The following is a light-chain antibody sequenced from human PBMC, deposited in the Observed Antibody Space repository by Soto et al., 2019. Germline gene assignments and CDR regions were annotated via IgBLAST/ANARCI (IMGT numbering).Light chain of an antibody. Sequence: IQMTQSPSTLSASVGDRVSITCRASQTIFSWLAWYQQRPGKAPSLLIYKASSLESGVPSRYSGSGSGTEFTITISGLQPDDFATYYCQQYNSYPYSFGQGTKLEI. CDR2: KAS. J-gene: IGKJ2*03. CDR3: QQYNSYPYS. CDR1: QTIFSW. V-gene: IGKV1-5*03.